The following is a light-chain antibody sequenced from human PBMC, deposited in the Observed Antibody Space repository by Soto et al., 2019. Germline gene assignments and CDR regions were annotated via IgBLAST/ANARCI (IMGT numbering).Light chain of an antibody. Sequence: EIVLTQSPGTLSLSPGERATLSCRASQSVTSDYLAWYRQKPGQAPRLLIYGSSSRATGIPGRFSGSGSGTDFTLTISRLEPEDFAVYYCQQYGTSPYTFGQGTKLEIK. CDR3: QQYGTSPYT. CDR2: GSS. V-gene: IGKV3-20*01. J-gene: IGKJ2*01. CDR1: QSVTSDY.